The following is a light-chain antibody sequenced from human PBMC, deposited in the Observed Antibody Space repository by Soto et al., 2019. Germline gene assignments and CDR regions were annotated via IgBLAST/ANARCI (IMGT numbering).Light chain of an antibody. J-gene: IGKJ1*01. V-gene: IGKV1-39*01. Sequence: IQMTHSPSSLSASVGERVTITCXASQSISRYVNWYQQKPGKAPTLLISAASSLERGVPSRFSGGGSGTDFTLTISSLQPEDFASYHCQQNYRDTPWTFGQGTKVDIK. CDR2: AAS. CDR1: QSISRY. CDR3: QQNYRDTPWT.